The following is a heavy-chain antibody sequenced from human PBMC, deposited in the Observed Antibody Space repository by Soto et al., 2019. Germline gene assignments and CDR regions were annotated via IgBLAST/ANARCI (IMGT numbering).Heavy chain of an antibody. CDR1: GFIFNGYW. CDR3: ARDIGTVTTALDY. J-gene: IGHJ4*02. D-gene: IGHD4-17*01. V-gene: IGHV3-74*01. CDR2: INVDGSSI. Sequence: EGQLVESGGGVVQPGGSLRLSCAASGFIFNGYWMHWVRQAPGKGLVWVSRINVDGSSISYVDSVKGRFTISRDNAKNTVDLQMNSLRVEDTAVYYCARDIGTVTTALDYWGQGTLVIVSS.